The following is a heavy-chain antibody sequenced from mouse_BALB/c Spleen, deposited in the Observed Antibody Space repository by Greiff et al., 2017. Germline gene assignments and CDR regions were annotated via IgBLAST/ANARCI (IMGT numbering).Heavy chain of an antibody. V-gene: IGHV1-18*01. CDR2: INPNNGGT. CDR1: GYTFTDYN. D-gene: IGHD1-1*01. CDR3: ARYNYGSSPYAMDY. J-gene: IGHJ4*01. Sequence: EVQLQQSGPELVKPGASVKIPCKASGYTFTDYNMDWVKQSLGKSLEWIGDINPNNGGTIYNQKFKGKATLTVDKSSSTAYMELRSLTSEDTAVYYCARYNYGSSPYAMDYWGQGTSVTVSS.